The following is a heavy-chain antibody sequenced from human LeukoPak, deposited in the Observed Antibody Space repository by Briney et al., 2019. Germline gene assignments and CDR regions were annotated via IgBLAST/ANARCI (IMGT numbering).Heavy chain of an antibody. Sequence: GGSLRLSCAASGFTFTGHWMSWVRQAPGKGLEWVARMNLDGSEKYYVDSVKGRFTISRDNAKPSLYLEMNSLRAEDTAVYYCARDATYCTNGVCYTRFDYWGQGTLVTVSS. J-gene: IGHJ4*02. D-gene: IGHD2-8*01. CDR3: ARDATYCTNGVCYTRFDY. CDR1: GFTFTGHW. CDR2: MNLDGSEK. V-gene: IGHV3-7*01.